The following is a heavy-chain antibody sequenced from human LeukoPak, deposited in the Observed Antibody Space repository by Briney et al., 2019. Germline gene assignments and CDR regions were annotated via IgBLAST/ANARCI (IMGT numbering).Heavy chain of an antibody. J-gene: IGHJ4*02. CDR2: IYTSGST. CDR3: ARDWAYYDSSSV. D-gene: IGHD3-22*01. Sequence: SETLSLTCTVSGGSISSYYWSWIRQPAGKGLEWIGRIYTSGSTNHNPPLKSRVTMSVDTSKNQFSLKLSSVTAADTAVYYCARDWAYYDSSSVWGQGTLVTVSS. CDR1: GGSISSYY. V-gene: IGHV4-4*07.